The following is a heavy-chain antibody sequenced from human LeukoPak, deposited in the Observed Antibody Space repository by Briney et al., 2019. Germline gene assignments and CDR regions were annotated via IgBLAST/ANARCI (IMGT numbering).Heavy chain of an antibody. V-gene: IGHV4-39*07. J-gene: IGHJ4*02. CDR1: GGSISSSSYY. CDR2: IYYSGST. CDR3: ARAVAETPFDY. Sequence: SETLSLTCTVSGGSISSSSYYWGWIRQPPGKGLEWIGSIYYSGSTYYNPSLKSRVTISVDTSKNQFSLKLSSVTAADTAVYYCARAVAETPFDYWGQGAQVTVSS. D-gene: IGHD6-19*01.